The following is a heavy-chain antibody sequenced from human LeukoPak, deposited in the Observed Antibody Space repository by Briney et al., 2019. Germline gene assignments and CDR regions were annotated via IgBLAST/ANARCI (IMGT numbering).Heavy chain of an antibody. V-gene: IGHV1-46*01. J-gene: IGHJ4*02. CDR1: GYTFTSFY. D-gene: IGHD3-10*01. CDR2: INPSGGST. CDR3: ARNSGPTYYYGSGSYLDY. Sequence: ASVKVSCKASGYTFTSFYMHWVRQAPGQGLEWMGIINPSGGSTSYVQKFQGRVTMTRDMSTSTVYMELSSLRSEDTAVYYCARNSGPTYYYGSGSYLDYWGQGTLVTVSS.